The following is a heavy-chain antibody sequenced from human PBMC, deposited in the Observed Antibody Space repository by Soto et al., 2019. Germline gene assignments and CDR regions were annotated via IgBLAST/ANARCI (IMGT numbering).Heavy chain of an antibody. Sequence: SETLSLTCTVSGGSISSYYWSWIRQPPGKGLEWIGYIYYSGSTNYNPSLKSRVTISVDTSKNQFSLKLSSVTAADTAVYYCARHTFYYYYYYMDVWGKGTTVTVSS. J-gene: IGHJ6*03. CDR3: ARHTFYYYYYYMDV. CDR1: GGSISSYY. CDR2: IYYSGST. V-gene: IGHV4-59*08.